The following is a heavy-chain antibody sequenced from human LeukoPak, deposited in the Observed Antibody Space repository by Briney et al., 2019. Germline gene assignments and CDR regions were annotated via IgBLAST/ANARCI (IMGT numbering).Heavy chain of an antibody. Sequence: GGSLRLSCAASGFTFSDYYMSWIRQAQGKGMEWVSYISSSSSYTNYADSVKGRLTISRDNAKNSLYLQMNSLRAEDTAVYYCARESESSGFDYWGQGTLVTVSS. CDR3: ARESESSGFDY. CDR2: ISSSSSYT. D-gene: IGHD6-19*01. V-gene: IGHV3-11*06. CDR1: GFTFSDYY. J-gene: IGHJ4*02.